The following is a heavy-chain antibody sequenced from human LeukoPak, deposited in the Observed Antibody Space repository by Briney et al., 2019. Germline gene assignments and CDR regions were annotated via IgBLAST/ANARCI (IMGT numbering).Heavy chain of an antibody. D-gene: IGHD3-3*01. V-gene: IGHV4-61*01. CDR1: GGSVSSGSYY. CDR2: IYYSGST. J-gene: IGHJ6*02. Sequence: NPSETLSLTCTVSGGSVSSGSYYWSWIRQPPGKGLEWIGYIYYSGSTNYNPSLKSRVTISVDTSKNQFSLKLSSVTAADTAVYYCARDRKATSYDFWSGYYPYYYYYGMDVWGQGTTVTVSS. CDR3: ARDRKATSYDFWSGYYPYYYYYGMDV.